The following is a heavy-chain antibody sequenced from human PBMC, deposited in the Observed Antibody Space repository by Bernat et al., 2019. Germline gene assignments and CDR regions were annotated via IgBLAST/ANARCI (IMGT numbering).Heavy chain of an antibody. V-gene: IGHV1-2*04. CDR3: AREAELFCSTTSCYSNYYYYGMDV. Sequence: QVQLVQSGAEVKKPGASVKVSCKASGYTFTGYYMHWVRQAPGQGLEWMGWINPNSGDTNYAQNFQGSATTTRDTSISTGNMELGRLRPDDTAVYYCAREAELFCSTTSCYSNYYYYGMDVWGQGTTVTVSS. CDR1: GYTFTGYY. D-gene: IGHD2-2*01. J-gene: IGHJ6*02. CDR2: INPNSGDT.